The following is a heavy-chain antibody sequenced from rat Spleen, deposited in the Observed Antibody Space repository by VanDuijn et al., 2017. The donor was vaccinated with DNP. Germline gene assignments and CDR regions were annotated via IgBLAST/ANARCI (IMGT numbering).Heavy chain of an antibody. CDR2: ISYEGSST. CDR1: GFTFSDYN. D-gene: IGHD5-1*01. J-gene: IGHJ3*01. Sequence: EVQLVESGGGLVQPGRSLKLSCAASGFTFSDYNMAWVRQAPKKGLEWVAAISYEGSSTYYGDSVKGRFTISRDNAKSTLYLQMNSLRSEDTATYYCARRGAAFAYWGQGTLVTVSS. CDR3: ARRGAAFAY. V-gene: IGHV5-22*01.